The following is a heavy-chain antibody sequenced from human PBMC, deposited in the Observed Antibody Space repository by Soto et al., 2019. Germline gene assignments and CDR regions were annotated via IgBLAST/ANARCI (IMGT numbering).Heavy chain of an antibody. CDR2: HYSGGST. V-gene: IGHV3-53*01. Sequence: DVQLVESGGGLVQPGGSLRLSCAISGFSVSSNYLSWVRQAPGKGLEWVSVHYSGGSTYYADSVQGRFTISRDKSNNPLYLHMRRVGAEDTAVYFCARHRHPRGTVGATSPLDPWGQGTQVTVSS. CDR3: ARHRHPRGTVGATSPLDP. CDR1: GFSVSSNY. J-gene: IGHJ5*02. D-gene: IGHD1-26*01.